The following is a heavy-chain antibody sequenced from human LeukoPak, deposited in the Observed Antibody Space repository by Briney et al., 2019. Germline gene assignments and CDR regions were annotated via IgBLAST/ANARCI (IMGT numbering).Heavy chain of an antibody. CDR3: ARVYSSSRWFDP. D-gene: IGHD6-13*01. Sequence: ASVKVSCKASGYTFTGHYIHWVRQAPGQGLEWMGWINPNSGGTNYAQKFQGRVTMTRDTSISTAYMELSRLRSDDTAVYYCARVYSSSRWFDPWGQGTLVTVSS. CDR1: GYTFTGHY. V-gene: IGHV1-2*02. CDR2: INPNSGGT. J-gene: IGHJ5*02.